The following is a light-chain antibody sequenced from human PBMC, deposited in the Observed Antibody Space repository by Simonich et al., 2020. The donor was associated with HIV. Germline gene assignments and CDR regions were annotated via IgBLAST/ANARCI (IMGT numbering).Light chain of an antibody. CDR3: QSYDSSLSGWV. J-gene: IGLJ3*02. CDR2: SNN. Sequence: QSVLPQPPSVSGDPGQRVTISCTGSSSNIGAGYDVHWYHQLPRTAPKLLIYSNNNRPSGGPDRFSGSKSGTSASLAITGLQAEDEADYYCQSYDSSLSGWVFGGGTKLTVL. V-gene: IGLV1-40*01. CDR1: SSNIGAGYD.